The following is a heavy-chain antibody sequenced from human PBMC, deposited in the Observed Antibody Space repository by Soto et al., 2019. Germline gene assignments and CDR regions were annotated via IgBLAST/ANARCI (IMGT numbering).Heavy chain of an antibody. Sequence: EVQLLESGGGLVQPGGSLRLSCAASGFTFSSYAMSWVRQAPGKGLEWVSAISGSGGSTYYADSVKGRFTISRDNSKNTLYLQMNSLRAEDTAVYYCANSPTSRFAYDILTGPRDDAFDIWGQGTVVTVSS. CDR2: ISGSGGST. J-gene: IGHJ3*02. CDR3: ANSPTSRFAYDILTGPRDDAFDI. CDR1: GFTFSSYA. V-gene: IGHV3-23*01. D-gene: IGHD3-9*01.